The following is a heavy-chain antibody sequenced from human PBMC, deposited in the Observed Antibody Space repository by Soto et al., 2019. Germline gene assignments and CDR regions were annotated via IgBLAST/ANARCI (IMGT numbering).Heavy chain of an antibody. CDR2: IIPIFGTA. CDR1: GGTFSSYA. D-gene: IGHD2-21*02. V-gene: IGHV1-69*05. Sequence: SVKVSCKASGGTFSSYAISWVRQAPGQGLEWMGGIIPIFGTANYAQKLQGRVTMTTDTSTSTAYMELRSLRSDDTAVYYCARGKHIVVVTAIINYFDYWGQGTLVTVSS. J-gene: IGHJ4*02. CDR3: ARGKHIVVVTAIINYFDY.